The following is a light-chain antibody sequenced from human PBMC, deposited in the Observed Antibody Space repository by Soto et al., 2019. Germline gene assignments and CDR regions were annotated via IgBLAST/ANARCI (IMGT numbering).Light chain of an antibody. V-gene: IGKV1-39*01. J-gene: IGKJ5*01. CDR3: QQSYSTPRT. CDR1: QSISSY. Sequence: DIHMTQSPSSLSASLGDRVTITFRASQSISSYLNWYQQKPGKAPKLLIYAASSLQSGVPSRFSGSGSGTDFTLTISSLQPEDFATYYCQQSYSTPRTFGQGTRLEIK. CDR2: AAS.